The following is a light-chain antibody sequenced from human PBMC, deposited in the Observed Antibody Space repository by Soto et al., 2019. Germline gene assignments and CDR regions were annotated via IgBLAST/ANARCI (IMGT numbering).Light chain of an antibody. Sequence: QSALTQPASVSGSPGQSITISCTGSSSDIGAYSSVSWYQQHPGKAPKLMIYDVSHRPSGVSNRFSGSKSGNTASLTISGLQAEDEADYYCSSYTSSSSRVFGGGTKVTVL. CDR2: DVS. CDR3: SSYTSSSSRV. CDR1: SSDIGAYSS. V-gene: IGLV2-14*03. J-gene: IGLJ3*02.